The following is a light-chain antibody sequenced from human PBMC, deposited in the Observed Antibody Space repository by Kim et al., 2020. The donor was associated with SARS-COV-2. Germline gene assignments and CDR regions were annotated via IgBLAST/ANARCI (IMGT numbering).Light chain of an antibody. CDR2: ATS. Sequence: SPGPRATLSCRASQNVDSASLAWYQQKPCQAPSLLIYATSTRATGIPDRFSGSGSGTDFTLTINRLETEDFAVYYCQQYGGSPLYSFGQGTKLEI. V-gene: IGKV3-20*01. CDR3: QQYGGSPLYS. J-gene: IGKJ2*03. CDR1: QNVDSAS.